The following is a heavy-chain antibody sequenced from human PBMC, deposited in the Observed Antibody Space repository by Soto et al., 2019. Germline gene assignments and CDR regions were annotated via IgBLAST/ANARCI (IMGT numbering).Heavy chain of an antibody. Sequence: PSETLSLACTVSGDSITSNSYFWAWIRQPPGKGLEWIGSIYYSGSTYHNPSLKSRVTISVDRSNNQFSLKLTSVTAADTAVYYCARHFSVDHFDYWGQGALVTVSS. CDR3: ARHFSVDHFDY. CDR2: IYYSGST. V-gene: IGHV4-39*01. D-gene: IGHD3-9*01. CDR1: GDSITSNSYF. J-gene: IGHJ4*02.